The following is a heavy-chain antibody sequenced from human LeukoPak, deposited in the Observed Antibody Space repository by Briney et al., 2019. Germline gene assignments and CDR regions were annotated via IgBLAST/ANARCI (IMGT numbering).Heavy chain of an antibody. J-gene: IGHJ4*02. CDR3: ARARRYRSSWYHDY. D-gene: IGHD6-13*01. V-gene: IGHV3-23*01. Sequence: GGSLRVSCAASGFTLSNYAMSWVRNAPGKGLDWVSSIHYNGDSTYYADSVKGRFTISRDNANNSLYLQMNSLRDEDTAVYYCARARRYRSSWYHDYWGQGSLVTVSS. CDR1: GFTLSNYA. CDR2: IHYNGDST.